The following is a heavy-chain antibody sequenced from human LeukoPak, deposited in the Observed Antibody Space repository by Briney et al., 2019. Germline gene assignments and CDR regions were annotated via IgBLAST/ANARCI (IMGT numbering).Heavy chain of an antibody. D-gene: IGHD1-1*01. CDR1: GFTFSSFD. CDR3: ARGPPRGKYYYMDV. V-gene: IGHV3-13*01. J-gene: IGHJ6*03. CDR2: IGTASDT. Sequence: GGSLRLSCAASGFTFSSFDMHWVRQPTEQGLEWVSTIGTASDTYYPGSVEGRFTLSRDNAKNSLYLQMNSLTAGDTAVYYCARGPPRGKYYYMDVWGKGTTVTVSS.